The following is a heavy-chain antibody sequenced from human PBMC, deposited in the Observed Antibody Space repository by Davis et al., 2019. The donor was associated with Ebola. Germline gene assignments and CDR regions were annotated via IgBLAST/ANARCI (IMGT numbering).Heavy chain of an antibody. Sequence: ASVKVSCKASGYTFTSYYMHWVRQAPGQGLEWMGIINPSGGSTSYAQKFQGRVTMTRDTSTSTVYMELSSLRSEDTAVYYCAREGVDTAMNNRGSFDYWGQGTLVTVSS. D-gene: IGHD5-18*01. J-gene: IGHJ4*02. CDR3: AREGVDTAMNNRGSFDY. CDR2: INPSGGST. V-gene: IGHV1-46*01. CDR1: GYTFTSYY.